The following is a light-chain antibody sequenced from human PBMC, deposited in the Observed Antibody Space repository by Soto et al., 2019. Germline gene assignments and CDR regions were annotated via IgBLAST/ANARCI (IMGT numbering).Light chain of an antibody. V-gene: IGKV3-15*01. J-gene: IGKJ2*01. CDR1: QSGSSN. CDR2: GAS. Sequence: EIVMTQSPATLSCSPGERDTLSCRASQSGSSNLAWYQQKPGQDPRLLIYGASTGATGIPARFSGSGSGTEVTLTISSLQSEDFAVYYCQQYNNWPMTFGQGTKLEIK. CDR3: QQYNNWPMT.